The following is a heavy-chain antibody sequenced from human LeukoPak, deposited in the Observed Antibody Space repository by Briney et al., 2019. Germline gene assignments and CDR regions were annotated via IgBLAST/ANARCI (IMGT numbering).Heavy chain of an antibody. CDR1: GFTFSSYA. CDR3: AKGMEYSSSSSDY. Sequence: GGSLRLSCAASGFTFSSYAMSWVRQAPGKGLEWVSAVSGSGGSTYYADSVKGRFTISRDNSKNTLYLQMNSLRAEDTAVYYCAKGMEYSSSSSDYWGQGTLVTVSS. J-gene: IGHJ4*02. V-gene: IGHV3-23*01. D-gene: IGHD6-6*01. CDR2: VSGSGGST.